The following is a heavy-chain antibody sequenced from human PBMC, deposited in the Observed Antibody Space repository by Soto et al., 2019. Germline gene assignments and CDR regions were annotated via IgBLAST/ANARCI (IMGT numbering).Heavy chain of an antibody. D-gene: IGHD6-19*01. CDR3: ARAGSSGWYTPYYFDY. Sequence: QVQLVQSGAEVKKPGASVKVSCKASGYTFTSYGISWVRQAPGQGLEWMGWISAYNGNTNYAQKLQGRATMTTDTSTSTAYMELRSLKSDDPAVYYCARAGSSGWYTPYYFDYWGQGTLVTVSS. CDR2: ISAYNGNT. V-gene: IGHV1-18*04. J-gene: IGHJ4*02. CDR1: GYTFTSYG.